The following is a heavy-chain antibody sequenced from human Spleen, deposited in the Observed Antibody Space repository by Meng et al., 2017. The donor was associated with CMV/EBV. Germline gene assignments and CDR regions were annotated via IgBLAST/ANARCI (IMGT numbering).Heavy chain of an antibody. CDR1: GYTFTTYG. CDR2: ISTYNGNT. V-gene: IGHV1-18*01. CDR3: EMIAARGNFDL. J-gene: IGHJ2*01. D-gene: IGHD6-13*01. Sequence: ASVKVSCKASGYTFTTYGISWVRQAPGQGLEWMGWISTYNGNTNYAQKLQDRVTMTTDTSTSTVYMELSSLRSDDTAVYYCEMIAARGNFDLWGRGTLVTVSS.